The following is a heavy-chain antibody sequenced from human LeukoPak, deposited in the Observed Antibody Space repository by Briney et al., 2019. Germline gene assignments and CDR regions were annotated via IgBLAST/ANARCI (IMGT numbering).Heavy chain of an antibody. V-gene: IGHV3-30*18. Sequence: PGGSPRLSCAASGFTFSSYGMHWVRQAPGKGLEWVAVISYDGSNKYYADSVKGRFTISRDNSKNTLYLQMNSLRVEDTAVYYCAKAPPRAPTDFPFDVWGQGTLVIVSS. CDR2: ISYDGSNK. CDR1: GFTFSSYG. CDR3: AKAPPRAPTDFPFDV. D-gene: IGHD3/OR15-3a*01. J-gene: IGHJ3*01.